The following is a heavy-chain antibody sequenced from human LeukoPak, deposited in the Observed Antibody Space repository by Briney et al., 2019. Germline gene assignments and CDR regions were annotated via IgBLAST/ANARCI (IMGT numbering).Heavy chain of an antibody. CDR3: ARTQSGSGSYLPYDI. CDR2: IDWDDDK. J-gene: IGHJ3*02. D-gene: IGHD3-10*01. CDR1: GFSLSTSGTW. Sequence: SGPALAKPTQTLTLTCTFSGFSLSTSGTWVSWIRQPPGKALEWLALIDWDDDKYYSTSLKTRLIISKDTSKNQVVLTMTNMDPVDTATYYCARTQSGSGSYLPYDIWGQGTMVTVSS. V-gene: IGHV2-70*01.